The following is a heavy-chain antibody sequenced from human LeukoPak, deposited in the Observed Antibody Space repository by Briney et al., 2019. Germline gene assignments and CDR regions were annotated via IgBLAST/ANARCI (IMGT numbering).Heavy chain of an antibody. V-gene: IGHV1-18*01. J-gene: IGHJ6*02. D-gene: IGHD2-2*01. CDR1: GYTFTSYG. Sequence: ASVKVSCKASGYTFTSYGISWVRQAPGQGLEWMGWISAYNGNTNYAQRLQGRVTMTTDTSTSTAYMELRSLRSDDTAVYYCARDRASGYCSSTSCYAGGDYYYGMDVWGQGTTVTVSS. CDR3: ARDRASGYCSSTSCYAGGDYYYGMDV. CDR2: ISAYNGNT.